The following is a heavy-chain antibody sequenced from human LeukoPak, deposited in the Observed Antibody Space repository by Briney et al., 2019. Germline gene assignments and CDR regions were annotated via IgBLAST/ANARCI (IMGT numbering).Heavy chain of an antibody. D-gene: IGHD1-26*01. CDR2: TKQDGSER. CDR3: ARDKIVGATNFDY. J-gene: IGHJ4*02. V-gene: IGHV3-7*03. CDR1: GFTFSSYA. Sequence: GGSLRLSCAASGFTFSSYAMSWVRQAPGKGLEWVANTKQDGSERYYVDSVKGRFTISRDNAKNSLYLQMNSLRAEDTAVYYCARDKIVGATNFDYWGQGTLVTASS.